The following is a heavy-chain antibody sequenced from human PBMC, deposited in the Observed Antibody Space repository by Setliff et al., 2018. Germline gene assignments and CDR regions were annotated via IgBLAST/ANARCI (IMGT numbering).Heavy chain of an antibody. D-gene: IGHD3-3*01. CDR2: ITHTGTTGST. J-gene: IGHJ6*03. CDR1: GMSFSEHY. V-gene: IGHV4-34*01. Sequence: SETLSLTCVVDGMSFSEHYWAWIRQSPGKGLEWIGEITHTGTTGSTKYNPSLKSRVTMSIDTSKNQFSLMVTSVTAADTAVYYCARMSGFLYIDVWGKGTTVTVSS. CDR3: ARMSGFLYIDV.